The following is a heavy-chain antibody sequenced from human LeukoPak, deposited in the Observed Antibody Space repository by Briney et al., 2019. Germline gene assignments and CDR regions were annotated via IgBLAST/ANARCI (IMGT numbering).Heavy chain of an antibody. D-gene: IGHD6-19*01. V-gene: IGHV3-30*02. CDR3: AKGTSTYSSGSFDY. J-gene: IGHJ4*02. CDR2: IRYDKSII. Sequence: GGSLRLSCAASGFTFSSYGMHWVRQAPGKGLEWVAFIRYDKSIIYYADSVKGRFTISRDNSKNMLYLQMTSLRAEDTAVYYCAKGTSTYSSGSFDYWGRGTLVTVSS. CDR1: GFTFSSYG.